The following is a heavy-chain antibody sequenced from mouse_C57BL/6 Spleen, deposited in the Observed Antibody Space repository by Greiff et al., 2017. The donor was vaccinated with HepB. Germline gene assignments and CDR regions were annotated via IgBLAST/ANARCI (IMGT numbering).Heavy chain of an antibody. V-gene: IGHV7-3*01. Sequence: DVMLVESGGGLVQPGGSLSLSCAASGFTFTDYYMSWVRQPPGKALEWLGFIRNKANGYTTEYSASVKGRFTISRDNSHSILYLQMNALRAEDSATYYCASQNSSPYAMDYWGQGTSVTVSS. J-gene: IGHJ4*01. CDR1: GFTFTDYY. CDR3: ASQNSSPYAMDY. D-gene: IGHD6-1*02. CDR2: IRNKANGYTT.